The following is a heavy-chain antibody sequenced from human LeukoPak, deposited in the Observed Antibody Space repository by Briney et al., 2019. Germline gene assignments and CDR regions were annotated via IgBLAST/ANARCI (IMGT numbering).Heavy chain of an antibody. CDR1: GASFSRYY. CDR2: IYNGGTT. J-gene: IGHJ4*02. Sequence: SETLSLTCTVSGASFSRYYWSWIRQSPGKGLEWVGYIYNGGTTNYNPSLKSRASISLDASRRQVFLRLRFVTAADTAVYYCAGGGYCDVSSCLAPLFDWWGQGTPVTVSS. CDR3: AGGGYCDVSSCLAPLFDW. V-gene: IGHV4-59*01. D-gene: IGHD6-13*01.